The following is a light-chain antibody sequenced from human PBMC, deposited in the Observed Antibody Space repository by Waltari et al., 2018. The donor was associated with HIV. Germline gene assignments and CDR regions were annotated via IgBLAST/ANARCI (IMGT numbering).Light chain of an antibody. V-gene: IGLV1-51*01. CDR2: DET. J-gene: IGLJ2*01. CDR3: ATWDSSLNALL. Sequence: QSVLTQPPSVSATPGQRVTISCSGRTSNIGYNLVSWYQHIPGTAPKLLIYDETERPPGIPDRFSGSRSGTSATLGITGLQTGDEADYYCATWDSSLNALLFGGGIKLTAL. CDR1: TSNIGYNL.